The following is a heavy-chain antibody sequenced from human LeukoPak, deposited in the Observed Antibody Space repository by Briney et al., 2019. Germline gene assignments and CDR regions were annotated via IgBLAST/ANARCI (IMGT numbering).Heavy chain of an antibody. D-gene: IGHD5-12*01. V-gene: IGHV3-21*01. J-gene: IGHJ4*02. CDR3: ARDDTSGYPDY. CDR1: GFTFSSHN. Sequence: GGSLRLSCAASGFTFSSHNMNWVRQAPGKGLEWVSSISGSSSHRFYVDSVKGRFTISRDNAINSLFLQMNSLRAEDTAVYYCARDDTSGYPDYWGQGTLVTVSS. CDR2: ISGSSSHR.